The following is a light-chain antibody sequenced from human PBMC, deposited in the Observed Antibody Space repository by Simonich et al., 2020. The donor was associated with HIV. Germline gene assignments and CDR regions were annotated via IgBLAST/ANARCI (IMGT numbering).Light chain of an antibody. J-gene: IGLJ1*01. CDR2: KDN. Sequence: SYELTQPPSVSVSPGQTARITCSGDALPKQYAYWYQQKPGQAPVLVMYKDNERPSGIPERFSGSSSGTTVTLTISGVQAEDEADYYCQSADSSGSYVFGTGTKVTVL. CDR3: QSADSSGSYV. V-gene: IGLV3-25*03. CDR1: ALPKQY.